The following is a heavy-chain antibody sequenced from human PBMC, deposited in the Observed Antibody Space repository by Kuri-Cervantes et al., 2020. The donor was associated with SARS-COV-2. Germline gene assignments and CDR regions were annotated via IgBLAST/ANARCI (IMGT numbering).Heavy chain of an antibody. Sequence: ASVKVSCKVSGYTLTELSMHWVRQAPGKGLEWMGGFDPEDDETIYAQKFQGRVTMTEDTSSDTAYMVLTSLRSEDTAIYYCATDPVDTTLVTLNRWGQGTLVTVSS. D-gene: IGHD5-18*01. J-gene: IGHJ5*02. V-gene: IGHV1-24*01. CDR1: GYTLTELS. CDR3: ATDPVDTTLVTLNR. CDR2: FDPEDDET.